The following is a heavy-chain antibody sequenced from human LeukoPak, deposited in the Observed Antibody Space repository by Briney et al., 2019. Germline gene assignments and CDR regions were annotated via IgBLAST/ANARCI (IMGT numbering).Heavy chain of an antibody. CDR2: IKSKTDGGTT. CDR3: TTANSKGLGKDY. D-gene: IGHD4-11*01. J-gene: IGHJ4*02. Sequence: GGSLRLSCAASGFTFSNAWMSWVRQAPGKGLEWVGRIKSKTDGGTTDYAAPVKGRFTISRDDSKNTLYLQMNSLKTEDTAVYYCTTANSKGLGKDYWGQGTLVTVSS. V-gene: IGHV3-15*01. CDR1: GFTFSNAW.